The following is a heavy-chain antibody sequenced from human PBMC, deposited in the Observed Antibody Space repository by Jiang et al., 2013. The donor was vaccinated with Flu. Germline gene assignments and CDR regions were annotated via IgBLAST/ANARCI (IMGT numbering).Heavy chain of an antibody. V-gene: IGHV3-30*03. J-gene: IGHJ4*02. CDR3: ATQAPNFDY. Sequence: KGRSTISRDNSKNTLYLQMNSLRAEDTAVYYCATQAPNFDYWGQGTLVTVSS.